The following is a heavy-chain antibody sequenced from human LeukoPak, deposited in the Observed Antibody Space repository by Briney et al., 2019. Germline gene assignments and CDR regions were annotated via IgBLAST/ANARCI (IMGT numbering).Heavy chain of an antibody. CDR2: FDPEDGET. J-gene: IGHJ5*02. Sequence: ASVKVSRKVSGYTLTELSIHWVRQAPGKGLEWMGGFDPEDGETIYAQKFQGRVTMTEDTSTDTAYMELSSLRSEDTAVYYCATLKGPAAIWRNWFDPWGQGTLVTVSS. CDR3: ATLKGPAAIWRNWFDP. D-gene: IGHD2-2*02. CDR1: GYTLTELS. V-gene: IGHV1-24*01.